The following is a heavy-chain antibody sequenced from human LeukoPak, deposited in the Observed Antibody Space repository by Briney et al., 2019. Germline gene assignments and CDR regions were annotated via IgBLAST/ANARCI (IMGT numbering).Heavy chain of an antibody. Sequence: GGSLRLSCTASGFTFGDYAMSWFRQAPGKGLEWVGFIRSKAYGGTTEYAASVKGRFTISRDDSKSIAYLQMNSLKTEDTAVYYCTRVIVAAAADILPFFAFDYWGQGTLVTVSS. J-gene: IGHJ4*02. D-gene: IGHD6-13*01. V-gene: IGHV3-49*03. CDR3: TRVIVAAAADILPFFAFDY. CDR1: GFTFGDYA. CDR2: IRSKAYGGTT.